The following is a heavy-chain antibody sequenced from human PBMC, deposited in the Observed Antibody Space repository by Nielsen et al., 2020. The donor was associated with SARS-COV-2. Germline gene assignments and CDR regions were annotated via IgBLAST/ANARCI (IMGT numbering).Heavy chain of an antibody. J-gene: IGHJ3*02. CDR1: GGSISSGGYY. Sequence: SETLSLTCTVSGGSISSGGYYWSWIRQHPGKGLEWIGYIYYSGSTYYNPSLNSRVTISVDTSKNQFSLKLSSVTAADTAVYYCARAPITMIVAANAFDIWGQGTMVTVSS. D-gene: IGHD3-22*01. CDR3: ARAPITMIVAANAFDI. V-gene: IGHV4-31*03. CDR2: IYYSGST.